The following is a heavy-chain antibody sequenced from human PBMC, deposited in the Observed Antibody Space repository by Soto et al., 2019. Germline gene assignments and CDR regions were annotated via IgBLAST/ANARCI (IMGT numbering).Heavy chain of an antibody. D-gene: IGHD3-3*01. CDR1: GFMFDDYG. J-gene: IGHJ4*02. Sequence: GGSLRLSCAASGFMFDDYGMHWVRQAPGKGLEWVSGISWNSDTVAYADSVKGRFTISRDNARNSLYLQMNSLSAEDTAFYYCARDATITIFGVILWGQGALVTVSS. V-gene: IGHV3-9*01. CDR2: ISWNSDTV. CDR3: ARDATITIFGVIL.